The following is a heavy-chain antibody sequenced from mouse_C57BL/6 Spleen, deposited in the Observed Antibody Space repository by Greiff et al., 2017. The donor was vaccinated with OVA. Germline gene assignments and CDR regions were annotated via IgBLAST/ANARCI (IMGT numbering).Heavy chain of an antibody. V-gene: IGHV1-82*01. D-gene: IGHD1-1*01. CDR1: GYAFSSSW. J-gene: IGHJ4*01. CDR3: ARWGVITTVVASMDY. CDR2: IYPGDGDT. Sequence: QVQLQQSGPELVKPGASVKISCKASGYAFSSSWMNWVKQRPGKGLEWIGRIYPGDGDTNYNGKFKGKATLTADKSSSTAYMQLSSLTSEDSAVYFCARWGVITTVVASMDYWGQGTSVTVSS.